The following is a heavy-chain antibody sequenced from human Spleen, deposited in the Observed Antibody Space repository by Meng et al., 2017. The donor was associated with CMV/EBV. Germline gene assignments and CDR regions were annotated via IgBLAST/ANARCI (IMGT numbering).Heavy chain of an antibody. Sequence: GESLKISCAASGFSFSTHAMHWVRQAPGKGLEWVALIWSDGSKKYYADSVKGRFTISRDNSKNTLYLQMNSLRAEDTAVYYCAREVLYNWLDPWGQGTLVTVSS. V-gene: IGHV3-33*01. D-gene: IGHD2/OR15-2a*01. CDR2: IWSDGSKK. CDR3: AREVLYNWLDP. J-gene: IGHJ5*02. CDR1: GFSFSTHA.